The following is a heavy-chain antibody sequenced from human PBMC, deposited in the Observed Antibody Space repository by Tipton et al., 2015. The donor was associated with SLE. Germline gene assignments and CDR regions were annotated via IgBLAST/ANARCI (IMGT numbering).Heavy chain of an antibody. Sequence: TLSLTCTVSGYSISSGYYWGWIRQPPGKGLEWIGSIYHSGSTYYNPSLKSRVTISVDTSKNQFSLKLSSVTAADTAVYYCARAGSHPPGDAFDIWGQGTMVTVSS. CDR2: IYHSGST. CDR1: GYSISSGYY. J-gene: IGHJ3*02. D-gene: IGHD1-14*01. V-gene: IGHV4-38-2*02. CDR3: ARAGSHPPGDAFDI.